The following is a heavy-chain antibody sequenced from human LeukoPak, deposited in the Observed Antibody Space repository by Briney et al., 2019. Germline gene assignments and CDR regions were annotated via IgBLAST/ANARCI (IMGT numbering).Heavy chain of an antibody. CDR2: IKKTGSET. V-gene: IGHV3-7*01. J-gene: IGHJ4*02. D-gene: IGHD2-15*01. CDR3: AREDGYCSGGNCYSYFDS. Sequence: GGSLRLSCAASGFTFSDYYMSWVRQAPGKGLEWVAYIKKTGSETYYVDSVKGRFTITRDNTRNSLFLQMYSLRAEDTAVYFCAREDGYCSGGNCYSYFDSWGQGTLVTVSS. CDR1: GFTFSDYY.